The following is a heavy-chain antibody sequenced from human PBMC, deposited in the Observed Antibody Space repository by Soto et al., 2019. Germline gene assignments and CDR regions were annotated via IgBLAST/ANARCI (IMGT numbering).Heavy chain of an antibody. CDR1: GGSISSGDFC. V-gene: IGHV4-30-4*01. J-gene: IGHJ5*02. D-gene: IGHD3-10*01. CDR3: ASAGGVRSKGCAP. CDR2: IYDSGST. Sequence: QVQLQESGPGLVKPSQTLSLTCTVSGGSISSGDFCWSWIRQPPGLGLVGIGYIYDSGSTYSNPSVTSRATITVHTFRYQCTRKLCSVTAAETVVYYCASAGGVRSKGCAPWGQGTLVTVSS.